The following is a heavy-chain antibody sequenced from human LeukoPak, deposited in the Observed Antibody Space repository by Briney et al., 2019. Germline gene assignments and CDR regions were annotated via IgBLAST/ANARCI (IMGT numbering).Heavy chain of an antibody. CDR2: ISYDGSNK. CDR3: AKDPSGQHRIAVAGT. J-gene: IGHJ4*02. D-gene: IGHD6-19*01. V-gene: IGHV3-30*18. CDR1: GFTFSSYG. Sequence: PGGSLRLSCAASGFTFSSYGMHWVRQAPGKGLEWVAVISYDGSNKYYADSVKGRFTISRDNSKNTLYLQMNSLRAEDTAVYYCAKDPSGQHRIAVAGTWGQGTLVTVSS.